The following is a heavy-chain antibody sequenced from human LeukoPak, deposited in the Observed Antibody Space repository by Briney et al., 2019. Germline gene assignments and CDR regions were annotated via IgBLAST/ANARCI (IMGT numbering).Heavy chain of an antibody. J-gene: IGHJ3*02. Sequence: ASVKVSCKASGYTFTSYYMHWVRQAPGQGLEWVGIINPSGGGTNYAQKFQGRVTMTRDTSISTAYMELSRLRSDDTAVYYCARDDAFDIWGQGTMVTVSS. V-gene: IGHV1-2*02. CDR2: INPSGGGT. CDR1: GYTFTSYY. CDR3: ARDDAFDI.